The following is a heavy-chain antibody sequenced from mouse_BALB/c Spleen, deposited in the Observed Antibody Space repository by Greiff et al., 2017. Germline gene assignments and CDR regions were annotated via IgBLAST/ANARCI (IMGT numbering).Heavy chain of an antibody. Sequence: QVQLKQSGAELVRPGSSVKISCKASGYAFSSYWMNWVKQRPGQGLEWIGQIYPGDGDTNYIGKFKGKATLTADKSSSTAYTQLSSLTSEDSAVYFCARDYIYAMDYWGQGTSVTVSS. CDR3: ARDYIYAMDY. CDR2: IYPGDGDT. CDR1: GYAFSSYW. J-gene: IGHJ4*01. V-gene: IGHV1-80*01. D-gene: IGHD2-13*01.